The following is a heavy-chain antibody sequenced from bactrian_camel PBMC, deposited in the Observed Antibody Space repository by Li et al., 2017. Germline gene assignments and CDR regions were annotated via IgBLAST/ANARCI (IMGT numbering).Heavy chain of an antibody. V-gene: IGHV3S53*01. J-gene: IGHJ4*01. Sequence: HVQLVESGGGPVEAGGSLRLSCANSRQYTYPGFCMGWFRQAPGKEREGVATIDVDGTTNYADSVKGRFTISRDSAKQTLYLQMDNLRPEDNATYYCAHEYLCTAVQGFYPYSDYGQGTQVTVS. D-gene: IGHD4*01. CDR2: IDVDGTT. CDR1: RQYTYPGFC.